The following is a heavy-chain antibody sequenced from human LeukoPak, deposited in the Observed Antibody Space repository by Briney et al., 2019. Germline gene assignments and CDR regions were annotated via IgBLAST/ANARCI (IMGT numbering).Heavy chain of an antibody. Sequence: SETLSLTCAVSGYSLSSAYYWGWMRQPPGKGVEWIGSIYHSGSTYYNPSLKSRVTISVDTSKNQFSLKLSSVTAADTAVYYCAREWAYGSGSYFAYWGQGTLVTVSS. CDR2: IYHSGST. D-gene: IGHD3-10*01. J-gene: IGHJ4*02. CDR3: AREWAYGSGSYFAY. CDR1: GYSLSSAYY. V-gene: IGHV4-38-2*02.